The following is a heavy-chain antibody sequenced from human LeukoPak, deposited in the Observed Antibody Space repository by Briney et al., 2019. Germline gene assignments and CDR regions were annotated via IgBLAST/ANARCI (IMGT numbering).Heavy chain of an antibody. Sequence: PGGSLRLSCAASGFTFSIYAMSWVRQAPGKGLEWVSAISGSGGSTYYADSVKGRFTVSRDNSKNTLYLQMNSLRAEDTAVYYCAKSRLSSGPNDYWGQGTLVTVSS. V-gene: IGHV3-23*01. CDR2: ISGSGGST. J-gene: IGHJ4*02. CDR3: AKSRLSSGPNDY. CDR1: GFTFSIYA. D-gene: IGHD6-19*01.